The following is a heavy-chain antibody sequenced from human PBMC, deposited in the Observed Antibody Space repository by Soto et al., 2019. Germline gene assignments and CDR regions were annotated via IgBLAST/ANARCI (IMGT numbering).Heavy chain of an antibody. Sequence: GSLRLSCAASGFTFSSYSMSWVRQAPGKGLEWVSGFRTSGDGGTTYYADSVKGRFTISRDNSKNMLFLQMNSLRAEDTAIYYCAKKVNSGPGSQYFDYWGQGTLVTVSS. CDR3: AKKVNSGPGSQYFDY. CDR1: GFTFSSYS. CDR2: FRTSGDGGTT. D-gene: IGHD3-10*01. V-gene: IGHV3-23*01. J-gene: IGHJ4*02.